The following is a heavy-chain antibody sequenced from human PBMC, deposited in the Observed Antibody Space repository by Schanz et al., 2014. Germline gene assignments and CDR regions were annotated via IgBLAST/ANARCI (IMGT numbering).Heavy chain of an antibody. Sequence: QVQLQESGPGLVKPSETLSLTCAVSGGSISSYYWSWIRQPPGKGLEWIAYIYYSGSTNYNPSLRGRVTISLDTSKNQFSLKLRSVSAADTAVYYCARVVLGGDAFDIWGQGTMVTVSS. V-gene: IGHV4-59*12. CDR3: ARVVLGGDAFDI. CDR1: GGSISSYY. D-gene: IGHD3-10*01. CDR2: IYYSGST. J-gene: IGHJ3*02.